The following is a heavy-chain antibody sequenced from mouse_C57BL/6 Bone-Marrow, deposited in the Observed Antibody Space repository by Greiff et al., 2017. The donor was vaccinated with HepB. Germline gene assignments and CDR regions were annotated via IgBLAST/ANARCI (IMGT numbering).Heavy chain of an antibody. CDR2: ISYDGSN. D-gene: IGHD1-1*01. J-gene: IGHJ2*01. Sequence: VQLKESGPGLVKPSQSLSLTCSVTGYSITSGYYWNWIRQFPGNKLEWMGYISYDGSNNYNPSLKNRISITRDTSKNQFFLKLNSVTTEDTATYYCAGITTVAGDYWGQGTTLTVSS. CDR1: GYSITSGYY. CDR3: AGITTVAGDY. V-gene: IGHV3-6*01.